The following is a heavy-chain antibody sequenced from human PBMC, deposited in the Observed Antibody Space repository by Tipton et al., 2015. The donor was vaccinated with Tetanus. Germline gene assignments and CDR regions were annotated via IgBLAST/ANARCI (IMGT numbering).Heavy chain of an antibody. Sequence: QSGAEVKKPGASVKVSCKASGYTFTGYYMHWVRQAPGQGLEWMGWINPNSGGTNYAQKFQGRVTMTRDTSISTAYMEVSRLRSDDTAIYYCARAAGGGRRINGPAGIDYWGQGTLVTVSS. J-gene: IGHJ4*02. V-gene: IGHV1-2*02. CDR2: INPNSGGT. CDR3: ARAAGGGRRINGPAGIDY. CDR1: GYTFTGYY. D-gene: IGHD1-20*01.